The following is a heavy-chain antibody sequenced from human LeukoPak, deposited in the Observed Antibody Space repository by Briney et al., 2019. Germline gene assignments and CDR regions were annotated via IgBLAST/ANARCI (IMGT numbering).Heavy chain of an antibody. V-gene: IGHV3-30-3*01. CDR2: NGSNK. Sequence: GRSLRLSCAASGFTFSSYAMHWVRQAPGKGLEWEAVNGSNKYYADSVKGRFTISRDTSKNTLYLQMNSLRAEDTAVFYCARGVRGDCSSTSCYTLYYYYYMDVWGKGTTVTVSS. CDR1: GFTFSSYA. CDR3: ARGVRGDCSSTSCYTLYYYYYMDV. J-gene: IGHJ6*03. D-gene: IGHD2-2*02.